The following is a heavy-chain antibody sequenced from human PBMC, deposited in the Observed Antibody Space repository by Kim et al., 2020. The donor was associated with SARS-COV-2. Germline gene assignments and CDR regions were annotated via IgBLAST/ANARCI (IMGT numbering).Heavy chain of an antibody. D-gene: IGHD3-10*01. CDR3: ARDNLGGSGSYYVGDAFDI. Sequence: ASVKVSCKASGYTFTGYYMHWVRQAPGQGLEWMGRINPNSGGTNYAQKFQGRVTMTRDTSISTAYMELSRLRSDDTAVYYCARDNLGGSGSYYVGDAFDIWGQGTMVTVSS. CDR2: INPNSGGT. CDR1: GYTFTGYY. V-gene: IGHV1-2*06. J-gene: IGHJ3*02.